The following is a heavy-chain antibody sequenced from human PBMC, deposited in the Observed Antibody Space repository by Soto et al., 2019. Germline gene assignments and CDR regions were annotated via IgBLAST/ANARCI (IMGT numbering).Heavy chain of an antibody. D-gene: IGHD1-26*01. J-gene: IGHJ2*01. V-gene: IGHV3-74*01. Sequence: EVQLVESGGGLVQPGGPLTLSCAASGFTFSSYWMHWVRQAPGKGVVWVSRINPDGRGTNYADSVKGQFTISRDNAKNTLYLQMNSLRAEDTAVYYCARVGQGAWYFDLWGRGALVTVSS. CDR3: ARVGQGAWYFDL. CDR2: INPDGRGT. CDR1: GFTFSSYW.